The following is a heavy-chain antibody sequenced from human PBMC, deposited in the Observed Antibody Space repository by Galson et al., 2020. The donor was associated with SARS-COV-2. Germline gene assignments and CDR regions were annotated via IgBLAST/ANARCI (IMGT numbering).Heavy chain of an antibody. CDR1: GFTFSSHA. CDR2: IFFDGSDK. CDR3: ARDGQTRSGWAFDY. D-gene: IGHD6-19*01. J-gene: IGHJ4*02. Sequence: GGSLRLSCEASGFTFSSHAMHWVRQAPGKGLEWVAQIFFDGSDKYYGDSVKGRFTISRDSSKNTVYLQMNNLRADDTAVYYCARDGQTRSGWAFDYWGQGTLVTVSS. V-gene: IGHV3-33*01.